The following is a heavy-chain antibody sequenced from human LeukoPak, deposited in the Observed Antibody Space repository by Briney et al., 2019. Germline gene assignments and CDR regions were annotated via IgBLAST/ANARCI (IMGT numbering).Heavy chain of an antibody. V-gene: IGHV4-4*07. J-gene: IGHJ4*02. CDR2: IYTNGGT. CDR3: ATEPPGY. CDR1: GGSINIYY. Sequence: PSETLSLTCTVSGGSINIYYWAWIRQPAGKGLEWIGRIYTNGGTSYNPSLKSRVTISADSSKNQFSLNLSSVTAADTAVYYCATEPPGYWGQGTLVTVSS.